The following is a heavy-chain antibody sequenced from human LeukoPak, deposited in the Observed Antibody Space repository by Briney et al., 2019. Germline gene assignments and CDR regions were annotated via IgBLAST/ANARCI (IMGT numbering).Heavy chain of an antibody. Sequence: ASVKVSCKASGYTFTGYYMHWVRQAPGQGLEWMGWINPNSGGTNYAQKFQGRVTVTRDTSISTAYMELTRLTSDDTAVYYCARDSLSTSWINNWFDPWGQGTLVIVSS. J-gene: IGHJ5*02. D-gene: IGHD6-13*01. V-gene: IGHV1-2*02. CDR1: GYTFTGYY. CDR2: INPNSGGT. CDR3: ARDSLSTSWINNWFDP.